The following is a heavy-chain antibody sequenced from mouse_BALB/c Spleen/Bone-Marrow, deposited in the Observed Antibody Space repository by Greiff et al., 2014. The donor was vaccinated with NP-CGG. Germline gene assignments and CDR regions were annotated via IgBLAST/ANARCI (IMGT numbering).Heavy chain of an antibody. CDR2: INPSNGRT. J-gene: IGHJ3*01. D-gene: IGHD1-2*01. CDR3: ARYATATYWFAY. V-gene: IGHV1S81*02. Sequence: LQESGAELVKPGASVKLSCKASGYTFTSYWMHWVKQRPGQGLERIGEINPSNGRTNYNEKFKSKATLTVDKSSSTAYMQLSSLTSEDSAVYYCARYATATYWFAYWGQGTLVTVSA. CDR1: GYTFTSYW.